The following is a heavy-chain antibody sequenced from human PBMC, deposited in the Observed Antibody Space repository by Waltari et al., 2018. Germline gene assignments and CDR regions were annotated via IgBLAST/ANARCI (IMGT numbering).Heavy chain of an antibody. Sequence: QVQLQESGPGLVKPSGTLSLTCAVSGGSLSSSNWWSWVRQPPGKGLEWIGEIYHSVSTNYNPSLKSRVTISVDKSKNQFSLKLSSVTAADTAVYYCARAYSSGWYGPITFDPWGQGTLVTVSS. J-gene: IGHJ5*02. V-gene: IGHV4-4*02. CDR3: ARAYSSGWYGPITFDP. CDR2: IYHSVST. CDR1: GGSLSSSNW. D-gene: IGHD6-19*01.